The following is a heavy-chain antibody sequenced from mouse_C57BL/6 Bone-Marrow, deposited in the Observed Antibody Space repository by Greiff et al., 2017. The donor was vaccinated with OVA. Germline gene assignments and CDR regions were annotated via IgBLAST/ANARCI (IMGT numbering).Heavy chain of an antibody. Sequence: VQLQQSGAELARPGASVKMSCKASGYTFTSYTMHWVKQRPGQGLEWIGYINPSSGYTKYNQKFKDKATLTADKSSSTAYMQLSSLTSEDSAVYDCARSPYSTPGAMDYWGQGTSVTVSS. V-gene: IGHV1-4*01. D-gene: IGHD2-10*01. J-gene: IGHJ4*01. CDR2: INPSSGYT. CDR1: GYTFTSYT. CDR3: ARSPYSTPGAMDY.